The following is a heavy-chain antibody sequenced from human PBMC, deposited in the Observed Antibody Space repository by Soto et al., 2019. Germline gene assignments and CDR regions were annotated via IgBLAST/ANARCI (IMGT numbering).Heavy chain of an antibody. D-gene: IGHD1-7*01. V-gene: IGHV4-61*01. CDR3: ARDPDGTTLFDY. CDR2: IYYSGST. Sequence: SETLCLTCTVSGSSVSSGSYYWSWIRQPPGKGLEWIGYIYYSGSTNYNPSLKSRVTISVDTSKNQFSLKLSSVTAADTAVYYCARDPDGTTLFDYWGKGTLVTVAS. J-gene: IGHJ4*02. CDR1: GSSVSSGSYY.